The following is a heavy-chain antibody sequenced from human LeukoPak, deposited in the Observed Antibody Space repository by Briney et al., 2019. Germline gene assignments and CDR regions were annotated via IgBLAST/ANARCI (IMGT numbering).Heavy chain of an antibody. CDR2: INPNSGGT. D-gene: IGHD1-1*01. V-gene: IGHV1-2*06. Sequence: ASVKVSCKASGYTFTAYYMHWVRQAPGQGLEWMGRINPNSGGTNYVQKFRGRVTMTRDTSISTAYMELSRLRSDDTAVYYCARGNLEKSDYWGQGTLVTVSS. CDR1: GYTFTAYY. CDR3: ARGNLEKSDY. J-gene: IGHJ4*02.